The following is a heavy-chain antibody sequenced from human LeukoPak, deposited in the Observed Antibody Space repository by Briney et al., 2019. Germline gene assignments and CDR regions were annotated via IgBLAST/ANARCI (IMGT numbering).Heavy chain of an antibody. CDR1: GYTFTSYD. CDR3: ARGARFNNGPPVRNFDY. V-gene: IGHV1-8*01. J-gene: IGHJ4*02. D-gene: IGHD3-3*01. CDR2: MNPNSGNT. Sequence: GASVKVSCKASGYTFTSYDINWVRQATGQGLEWMGWMNPNSGNTGYAQKFQGRVTMTRNTSISTAYMELSSLRSEDTAVYYCARGARFNNGPPVRNFDYWGQGTLVTVSS.